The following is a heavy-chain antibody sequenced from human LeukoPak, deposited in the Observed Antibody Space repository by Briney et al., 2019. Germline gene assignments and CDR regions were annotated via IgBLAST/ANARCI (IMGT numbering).Heavy chain of an antibody. CDR2: TRNKANSYTT. CDR1: GFTFSDHY. J-gene: IGHJ6*03. Sequence: GGSLRLSCAASGFTFSDHYMDWVRQAPGKGLEWVGRTRNKANSYTTEYAASVKGRFTISRDDSKNSLYLQMNSLKTEDTAVYYCARVTVSTSYYYYYYYMDVWGKGTTVTVSS. V-gene: IGHV3-72*01. D-gene: IGHD1-14*01. CDR3: ARVTVSTSYYYYYYYMDV.